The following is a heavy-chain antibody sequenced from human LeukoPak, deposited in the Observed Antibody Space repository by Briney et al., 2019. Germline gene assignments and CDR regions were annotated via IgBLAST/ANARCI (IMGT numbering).Heavy chain of an antibody. D-gene: IGHD5-18*01. CDR1: GFTFSSYW. CDR3: ARVGRDTRVDYFDY. Sequence: PGGSLRLSCAASGFTFSSYWMHWVRQAPGKGLVWVSRINSDGSSTSYADSVKGRFTISRDNAKNTLYLQMNSLRAEDTAVYYCARVGRDTRVDYFDYRGQGTLVTVSS. CDR2: INSDGSST. V-gene: IGHV3-74*01. J-gene: IGHJ4*02.